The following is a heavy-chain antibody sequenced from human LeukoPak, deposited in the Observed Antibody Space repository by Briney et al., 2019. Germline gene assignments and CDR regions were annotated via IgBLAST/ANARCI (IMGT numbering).Heavy chain of an antibody. CDR1: GFTFSSYA. J-gene: IGHJ4*02. CDR2: ISGRGEST. CDR3: AKDRNVDN. V-gene: IGHV3-23*01. D-gene: IGHD5-12*01. Sequence: GGSLRLSCAASGFTFSSYAMIWVRQAPGKGLEWVASISGRGESTNYADSVKGRFTISRDNSKNTLHLQMNSLRAEDTAVYYCAKDRNVDNWGQGTLVTVSS.